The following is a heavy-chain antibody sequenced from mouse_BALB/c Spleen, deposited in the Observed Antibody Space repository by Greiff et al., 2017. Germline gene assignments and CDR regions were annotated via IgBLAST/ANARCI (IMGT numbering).Heavy chain of an antibody. CDR2: IIAGSGST. D-gene: IGHD1-1*01. V-gene: IGHV1-9*01. CDR1: GYTFSSYW. J-gene: IGHJ2*01. Sequence: QVQLQQSGAGLMKPGASVKISCKATGYTFSSYWIAWVKQRPGHGLEWVGEIIAGSGSTNYNEKFKGKATFTADTTSNTSYLQLSRLTSEDSAFYYCTRWCYYYCFDYWGQGTTLTVSS. CDR3: TRWCYYYCFDY.